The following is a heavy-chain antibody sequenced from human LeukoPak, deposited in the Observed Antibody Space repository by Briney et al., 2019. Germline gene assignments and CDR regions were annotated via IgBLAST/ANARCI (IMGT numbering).Heavy chain of an antibody. CDR2: ISSSSSYI. D-gene: IGHD1-26*01. J-gene: IGHJ4*02. CDR3: ARLSGSYFGLDY. V-gene: IGHV3-21*01. Sequence: GGSLRLSCAASGCTFSSYSMNWVRQAPGKGLEWVSSISSSSSYIYYADSVKGRFTISRDNAKNSLYLQMNSLRAEDTAVYYCARLSGSYFGLDYWGQGTLVTVSS. CDR1: GCTFSSYS.